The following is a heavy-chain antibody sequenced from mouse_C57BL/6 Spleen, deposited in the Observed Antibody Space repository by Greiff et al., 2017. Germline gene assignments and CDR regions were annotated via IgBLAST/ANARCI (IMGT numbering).Heavy chain of an antibody. CDR2: IDPSDSET. J-gene: IGHJ4*01. Sequence: QVQLQQPGAELVRPGSSVKLSWKASGYTFTSYWMHWVKQRPIQGLEWIGNIDPSDSETHYNQKFKDKATLTVDKSSSTADMQLSSLTSEDSAVYYCARSYYSNLYAMDYWGQGTSVTVSS. D-gene: IGHD2-5*01. CDR3: ARSYYSNLYAMDY. CDR1: GYTFTSYW. V-gene: IGHV1-52*01.